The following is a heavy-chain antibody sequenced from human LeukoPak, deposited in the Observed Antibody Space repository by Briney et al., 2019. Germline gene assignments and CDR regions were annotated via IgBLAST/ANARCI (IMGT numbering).Heavy chain of an antibody. Sequence: ASVKVSCKASGGTFSSYAFNWVRQAPGQGLEWLGGIIPMLSTTNYAQKFQGRVTITADESTNTGYIELSSLTSEDTALYYCARNKRVSSSHYYYYYAMDVWGQGTTVTVSS. J-gene: IGHJ6*02. V-gene: IGHV1-69*13. CDR3: ARNKRVSSSHYYYYYAMDV. CDR1: GGTFSSYA. CDR2: IIPMLSTT. D-gene: IGHD6-6*01.